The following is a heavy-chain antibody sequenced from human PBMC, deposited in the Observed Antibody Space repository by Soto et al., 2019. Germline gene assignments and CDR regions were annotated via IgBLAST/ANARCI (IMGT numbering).Heavy chain of an antibody. CDR1: GFTFSSYG. CDR3: ARENYYGSGSSHRRDIDY. J-gene: IGHJ4*02. D-gene: IGHD3-10*01. Sequence: GGSLRLSCAASGFTFSSYGMHWVRQAPGKGLEWVAVIWYDGSNKYYADSVKGRFTISRDNSKNTLYLQMNSLRAEDTAVYYCARENYYGSGSSHRRDIDYWGQGTLVTVSS. V-gene: IGHV3-33*01. CDR2: IWYDGSNK.